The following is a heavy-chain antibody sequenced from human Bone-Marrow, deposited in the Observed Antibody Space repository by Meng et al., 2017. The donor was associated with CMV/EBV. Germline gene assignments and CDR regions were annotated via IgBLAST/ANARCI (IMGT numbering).Heavy chain of an antibody. Sequence: GESLKISCAASGFTFSSYSMNWVRQAPGKGLEWVSFISRSRSYIYNADSVKGRFTISRDNAKNSLYLQMNSLSAEETAVYYCARDLAYYYDRSGYYGMDVWGQGTTVTVSS. CDR1: GFTFSSYS. CDR2: ISRSRSYI. D-gene: IGHD3-22*01. V-gene: IGHV3-21*01. CDR3: ARDLAYYYDRSGYYGMDV. J-gene: IGHJ6*02.